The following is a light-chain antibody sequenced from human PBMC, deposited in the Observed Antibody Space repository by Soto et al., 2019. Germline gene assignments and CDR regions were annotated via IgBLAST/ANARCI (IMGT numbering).Light chain of an antibody. Sequence: DIQMTQSPSSLSASVGDRVAITCRASQNIRNYLNWYQQKPGKAPRVLIYGAASLQSGVPSRFSGSRSGTNFSITINSLQHEDYASYYCQQSYNIQALTFGGGTKVEIK. CDR1: QNIRNY. V-gene: IGKV1-39*01. CDR3: QQSYNIQALT. CDR2: GAA. J-gene: IGKJ4*01.